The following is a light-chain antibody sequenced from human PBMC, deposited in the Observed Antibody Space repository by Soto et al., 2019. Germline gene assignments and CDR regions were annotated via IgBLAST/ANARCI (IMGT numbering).Light chain of an antibody. CDR2: KAS. Sequence: DIQMTQSPSTLSASVGDRVTITFRASQSISSWLAWYQQKPGKDPKLLIYKASSLESGVPSRFSGSGSGTEFTLTISSLQPEDSATYYCLQDFSYPRTFGQGTK. J-gene: IGKJ1*01. CDR1: QSISSW. V-gene: IGKV1-5*03. CDR3: LQDFSYPRT.